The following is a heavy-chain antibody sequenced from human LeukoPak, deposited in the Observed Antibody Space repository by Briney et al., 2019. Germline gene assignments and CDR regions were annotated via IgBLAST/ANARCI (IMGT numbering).Heavy chain of an antibody. D-gene: IGHD7-27*01. CDR2: INSDGSST. V-gene: IGHV3-74*01. J-gene: IGHJ4*02. Sequence: TGGSLRLSCAASGFTFSSYWMHWVRQAPGKGLVRVSRINSDGSSTNYADSVKGRFTISRDNAKNTLYLQVKSLRAEDTAVYYCARGPSGWGSLDSWGQGTLVTVSS. CDR1: GFTFSSYW. CDR3: ARGPSGWGSLDS.